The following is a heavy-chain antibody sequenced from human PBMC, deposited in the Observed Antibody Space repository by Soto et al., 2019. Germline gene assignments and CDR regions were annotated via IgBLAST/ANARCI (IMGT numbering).Heavy chain of an antibody. V-gene: IGHV3-23*01. Sequence: EVRLLESGGGLVKPGGSLRLSCATSGLTFSNYAMSWVRQAPGGGLEWVSSMSGSSSTTYYADSVRGRFTISRDRSKNTLYLQMSSLRAEDTDLYYCAKNQERAPPRVIDFWGQGTLVTVSS. CDR3: AKNQERAPPRVIDF. CDR1: GLTFSNYA. J-gene: IGHJ4*02. D-gene: IGHD3-16*02. CDR2: MSGSSSTT.